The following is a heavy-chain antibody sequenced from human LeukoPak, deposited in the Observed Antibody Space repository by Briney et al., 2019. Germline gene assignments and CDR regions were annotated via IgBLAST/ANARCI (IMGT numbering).Heavy chain of an antibody. J-gene: IGHJ4*02. CDR2: INPNSGGT. CDR3: ARESSSSGAHDY. Sequence: ASVKVSCKASGYTFTGYYMHWVRQAPGQGLEWMEWINPNSGGTNYAQKFQGRVTMTRDTSISTAYMELSRLRSDDTAVYYCARESSSSGAHDYWGQGTLVTVSS. CDR1: GYTFTGYY. V-gene: IGHV1-2*02. D-gene: IGHD6-6*01.